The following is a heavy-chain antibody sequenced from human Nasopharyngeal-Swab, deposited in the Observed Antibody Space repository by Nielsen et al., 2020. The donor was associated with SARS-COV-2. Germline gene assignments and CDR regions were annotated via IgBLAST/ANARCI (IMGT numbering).Heavy chain of an antibody. Sequence: ASVKVSCKASGYTFTSYAMHWVRQAPGQGLEWMGRINPNSGGTNYAQKFQGRVTMTRDTSISTAYMELSRLRSDDTAVYYCARDPAGQNWFDPWGQGTLVTVSS. CDR3: ARDPAGQNWFDP. CDR1: GYTFTSYA. CDR2: INPNSGGT. V-gene: IGHV1-2*06. J-gene: IGHJ5*02.